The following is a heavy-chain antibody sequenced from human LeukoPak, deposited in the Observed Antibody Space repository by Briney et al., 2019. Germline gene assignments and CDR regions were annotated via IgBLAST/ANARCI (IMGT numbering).Heavy chain of an antibody. CDR1: GCSFSNYY. V-gene: IGHV4-4*07. J-gene: IGHJ6*02. D-gene: IGHD1-14*01. Sequence: SETLSLTCTVSGCSFSNYYWSWIRQPAGKGLEWIGRIYTSGSTNYNPSVKSRVTMSVDTSNNQFSLKLTSVTAADTAVYYCARQPPQYYGMDVSGQGTTVTVSS. CDR2: IYTSGST. CDR3: ARQPPQYYGMDV.